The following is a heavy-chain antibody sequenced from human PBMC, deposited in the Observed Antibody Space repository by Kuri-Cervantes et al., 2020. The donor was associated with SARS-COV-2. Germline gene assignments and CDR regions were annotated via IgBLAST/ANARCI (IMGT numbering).Heavy chain of an antibody. CDR2: IYYSGST. CDR3: ARLHIVVVPAASDY. D-gene: IGHD2-2*01. CDR1: GGSISSYY. V-gene: IGHV4-59*08. J-gene: IGHJ4*02. Sequence: GSLRLSCTVSGGSISSYYWSWIRQPPGKGLEWIGYIYYSGSTNYNPSLKSRVTISVDTSKNQFSLKLSSVTAADTAVYYCARLHIVVVPAASDYWGQGNLVTVSS.